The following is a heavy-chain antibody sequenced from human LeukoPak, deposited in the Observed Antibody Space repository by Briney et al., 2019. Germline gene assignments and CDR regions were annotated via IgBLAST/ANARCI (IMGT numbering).Heavy chain of an antibody. D-gene: IGHD3-10*01. CDR3: AKGRGTGSYYFFDY. CDR1: GFTLSSYA. Sequence: GGSLRLSCADPGFTLSSYAISSVRQAPGKRLWRVSAICGRGVSTNSADSVKGRFTISRDNSKHTLYLQMNSLRAEDTAVYYCAKGRGTGSYYFFDYWGQGTLVTVSS. J-gene: IGHJ4*02. V-gene: IGHV3-23*01. CDR2: ICGRGVST.